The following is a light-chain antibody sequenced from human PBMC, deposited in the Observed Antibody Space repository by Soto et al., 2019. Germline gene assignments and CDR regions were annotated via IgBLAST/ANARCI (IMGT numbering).Light chain of an antibody. Sequence: DIQLTQSPSFLSASVGDRVTITCRASQGISSYLAWYQQKPGKAPKLLIYAASTLQSGVPSRFSGSRSGTEFTLTISSLQPEDFATYYCQQHNSYPLPFGGGTKVEIK. CDR1: QGISSY. CDR2: AAS. V-gene: IGKV1-9*01. CDR3: QQHNSYPLP. J-gene: IGKJ4*01.